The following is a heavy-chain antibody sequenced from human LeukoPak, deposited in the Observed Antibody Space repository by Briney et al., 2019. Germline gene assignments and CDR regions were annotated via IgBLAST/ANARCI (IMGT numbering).Heavy chain of an antibody. V-gene: IGHV1-18*01. D-gene: IGHD6-13*01. Sequence: GASVKVSCKASGYTFTSYGISWVRQAPGQGLEWMGWISAYNGNTNYAQKLQGRVTMTTDTSTSTAYMELRSLRSDDTAVYYCARDSGSIAAAGTGPYWGQGTLVTVSS. CDR2: ISAYNGNT. CDR1: GYTFTSYG. CDR3: ARDSGSIAAAGTGPY. J-gene: IGHJ4*02.